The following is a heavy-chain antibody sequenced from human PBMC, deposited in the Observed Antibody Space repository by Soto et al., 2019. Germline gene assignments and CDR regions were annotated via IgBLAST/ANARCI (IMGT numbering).Heavy chain of an antibody. D-gene: IGHD6-19*01. J-gene: IGHJ6*03. Sequence: QVQLVQSGAEVKKPGSSVKVSCKASGGTFSSYTISWVRQAPGQGLEWMGRIIPILGIANYAQKFQGRVTITADKSTSTAYMELSSLRSEDTAVYYCDGETSSGWYGFHDYYMDVWGKGTTVTVSS. CDR1: GGTFSSYT. V-gene: IGHV1-69*02. CDR3: DGETSSGWYGFHDYYMDV. CDR2: IIPILGIA.